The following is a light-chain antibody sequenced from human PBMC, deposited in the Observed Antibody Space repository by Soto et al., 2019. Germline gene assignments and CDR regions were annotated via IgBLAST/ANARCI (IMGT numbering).Light chain of an antibody. CDR2: DAS. J-gene: IGKJ1*01. V-gene: IGKV3-11*01. Sequence: EIVLTPSPATLSVSLVERATLSCRASQSVSSNLAWYQQTPGQVPRLLIYDASNRATGIPARFSGSGSGTDFTLPISSLEPEDFAFYLCPQRNNWPTTFGQGTNVE. CDR3: PQRNNWPTT. CDR1: QSVSSN.